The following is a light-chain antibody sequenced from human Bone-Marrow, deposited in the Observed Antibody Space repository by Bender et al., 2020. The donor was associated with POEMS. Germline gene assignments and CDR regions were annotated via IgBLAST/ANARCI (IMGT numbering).Light chain of an antibody. CDR3: QAWDTYSVV. CDR2: QDT. V-gene: IGLV3-1*01. CDR1: DLGDKY. J-gene: IGLJ2*01. Sequence: SYEVTQPPSVSVSPGQTASITCSGDDLGDKYVAWYQQKPGQSPVLVIYQDTKRPSGIPERFSGSNSGNTATLTISGTQAEDDDDYYCQAWDTYSVVFGGGTKLTVL.